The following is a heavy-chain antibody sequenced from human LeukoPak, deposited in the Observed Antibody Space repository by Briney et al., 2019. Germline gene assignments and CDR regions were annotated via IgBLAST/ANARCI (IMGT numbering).Heavy chain of an antibody. D-gene: IGHD2-15*01. CDR2: TIPIFGAA. CDR1: GDTFRRYA. V-gene: IGHV1-69*06. CDR3: ARTTSQSIVAAGDY. J-gene: IGHJ4*02. Sequence: VASVKVSCKTSGDTFRRYAIIWVRQAPGQGLEWVGGTIPIFGAANYAQKFQGRVTFTAEKSTNTVYMDLTSLRSEDTAVYYCARTTSQSIVAAGDYWGQGTLVTVSS.